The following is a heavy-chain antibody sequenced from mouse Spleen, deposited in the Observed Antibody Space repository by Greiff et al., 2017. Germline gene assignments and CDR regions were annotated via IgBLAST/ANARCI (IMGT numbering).Heavy chain of an antibody. Sequence: QVQLQQPGAELVKPGASVKMSCKASGYTFTSYWITWVKQRPGQGLEWIGDIYPGSGSTNYNEKFKSKATLTVDTSSSTAYMQLSSLTSEDSAVYFCARQGTYDSGFAYWGQGTLVTVSA. D-gene: IGHD2-4*01. V-gene: IGHV1-55*01. CDR3: ARQGTYDSGFAY. J-gene: IGHJ3*01. CDR1: GYTFTSYW. CDR2: IYPGSGST.